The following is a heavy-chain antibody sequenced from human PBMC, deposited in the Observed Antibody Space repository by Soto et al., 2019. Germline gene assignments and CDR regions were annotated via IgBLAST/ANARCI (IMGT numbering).Heavy chain of an antibody. V-gene: IGHV1-18*01. J-gene: IGHJ5*02. CDR3: ARDLGEMATHFDP. CDR2: ISAYNGNT. D-gene: IGHD3-16*01. Sequence: QVQLVQSGAEVKKPGASVKVSCKASGYTFTSYGISWVRQAPGQGLERLGWISAYNGNTNYAQKLQGRGTMTTDTSTRTGYMELRRRRSDDTAVYDCARDLGEMATHFDPCGQGTLVTVSS. CDR1: GYTFTSYG.